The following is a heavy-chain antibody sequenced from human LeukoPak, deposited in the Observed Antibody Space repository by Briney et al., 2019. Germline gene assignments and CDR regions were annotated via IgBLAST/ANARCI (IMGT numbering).Heavy chain of an antibody. Sequence: ASVKVSCKASGYTFTSYAMHWVRQAPGQGLEWMGWISAYNGNTNYAQKLQGRVTMTTDTSTSTAYMELRSLRSDDTAVYYCATDQSGSYSYYYGMDVWGQGTTVTVSS. CDR1: GYTFTSYA. CDR3: ATDQSGSYSYYYGMDV. V-gene: IGHV1-18*01. J-gene: IGHJ6*02. CDR2: ISAYNGNT. D-gene: IGHD1-26*01.